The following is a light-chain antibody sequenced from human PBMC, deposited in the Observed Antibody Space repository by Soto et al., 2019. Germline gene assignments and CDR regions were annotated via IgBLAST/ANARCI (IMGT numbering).Light chain of an antibody. J-gene: IGKJ1*01. V-gene: IGKV3-20*01. CDR2: GAS. CDR3: QQYDNLSWT. Sequence: VLTQSPDTLSLPPGERATLSCRAGQSISGTFLNWYQQKPGQAPRLLIYGASNRATGTPDRFSGSGSGTDFTLTISRLEPEDFAVYFCQQYDNLSWTFGQGTKWISN. CDR1: QSISGTF.